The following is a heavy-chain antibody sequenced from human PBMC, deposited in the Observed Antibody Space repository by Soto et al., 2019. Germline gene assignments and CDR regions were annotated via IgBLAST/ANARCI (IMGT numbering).Heavy chain of an antibody. CDR2: ITDSVDNS. CDR3: AKGSLQWCSGYRPCYPHEL. Sequence: WGSLRLSCVGTGFAFGNYAVTWVRQAPGKGLECISAITDSVDNSIYAGSVRGRFTMSRDNSNNVVYLQMNSLRVEDSARYYCAKGSLQWCSGYRPCYPHELWGNGATVSVSS. J-gene: IGHJ6*04. V-gene: IGHV3-23*01. D-gene: IGHD4-4*01. CDR1: GFAFGNYA.